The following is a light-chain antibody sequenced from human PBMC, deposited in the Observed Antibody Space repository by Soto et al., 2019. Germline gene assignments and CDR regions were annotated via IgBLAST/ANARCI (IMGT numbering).Light chain of an antibody. CDR2: SAS. V-gene: IGKV3-20*01. CDR3: QRYGG. Sequence: IVLTQSPGTLSLYPGERATLSCRAIQSVSSSYLAWYQQKPGQAPRLLIYSASSRATGIPDRFSGSGSGTDFTLINSGLEPEDFAVYFCQRYGGFGEGTKVDI. CDR1: QSVSSSY. J-gene: IGKJ4*01.